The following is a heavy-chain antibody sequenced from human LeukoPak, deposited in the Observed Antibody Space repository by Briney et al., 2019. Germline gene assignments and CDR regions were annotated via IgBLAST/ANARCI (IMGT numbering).Heavy chain of an antibody. D-gene: IGHD5-24*01. CDR1: GYTFTGYY. CDR3: ARGHREMATPFDY. CDR2: IIPIFGTA. Sequence: SVKVSCKASGYTFTGYYMHWVRQAPGQGLEWMGGIIPIFGTANYAQKSQGRVTITADESTSTAYMELSSLRSEDTAVYYCARGHREMATPFDYWGQGTLVTVSS. V-gene: IGHV1-69*13. J-gene: IGHJ4*02.